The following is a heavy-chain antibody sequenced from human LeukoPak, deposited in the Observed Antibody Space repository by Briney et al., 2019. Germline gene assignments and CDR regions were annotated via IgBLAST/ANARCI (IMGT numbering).Heavy chain of an antibody. J-gene: IGHJ3*02. V-gene: IGHV3-72*01. CDR2: SRNKANSYTT. CDR1: GFTFSDHY. Sequence: GGSLRLSCVVSGFTFSDHYMDWVRQAPGKGLEWVGRSRNKANSYTTEYAVSVKGRFTISRDDSKTSLYPQMNSLKTEDTAVYYCARDLLYGSGNDAFDIWGQGTMVTVSS. D-gene: IGHD3-10*01. CDR3: ARDLLYGSGNDAFDI.